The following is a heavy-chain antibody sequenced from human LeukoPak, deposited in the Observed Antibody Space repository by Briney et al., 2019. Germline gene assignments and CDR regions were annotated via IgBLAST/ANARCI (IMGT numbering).Heavy chain of an antibody. CDR2: INAGKGNT. V-gene: IGHV1-3*01. CDR1: GYTFTSYA. CDR3: ARGVRGVIHFDY. D-gene: IGHD3-10*01. Sequence: ASVKVSCKASGYTFTSYAMHWVRQAPGQRLEWMGWINAGKGNTKYSQKFQGRVTITRDTSASTAYMELSSLRSEDTAVYYCARGVRGVIHFDYWGQGTLVTVSS. J-gene: IGHJ4*02.